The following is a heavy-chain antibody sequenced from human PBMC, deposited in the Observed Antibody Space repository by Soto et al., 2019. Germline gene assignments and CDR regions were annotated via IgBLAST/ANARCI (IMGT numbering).Heavy chain of an antibody. CDR1: GGSFSGYY. V-gene: IGHV4-34*01. J-gene: IGHJ6*01. Sequence: SETLSLTCAVYGGSFSGYYWSWIRQPPWKGLEWIGEINHSGSTNYNPSLKSRVTISVDTSKNQFSLKLSSVTAADTAVYYCARVTAWLDYYGSGSRAYGMDVWGQGTTVTVSS. D-gene: IGHD3-10*01. CDR2: INHSGST. CDR3: ARVTAWLDYYGSGSRAYGMDV.